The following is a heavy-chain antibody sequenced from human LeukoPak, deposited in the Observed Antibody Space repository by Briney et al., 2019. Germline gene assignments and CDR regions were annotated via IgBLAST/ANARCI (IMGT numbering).Heavy chain of an antibody. V-gene: IGHV3-30*18. D-gene: IGHD4-17*01. CDR3: AKGRPTVTTDPEFDY. CDR1: GFTFSSYA. CDR2: ISYDGSNK. J-gene: IGHJ4*02. Sequence: GGSLRLSCAASGFTFSSYAMHWVRQAPGKGLEWVAVISYDGSNKYYADSVKGRFTISRDNSKHTLYLQMNSLRGEDTAVYYCAKGRPTVTTDPEFDYWGQGTLVTVSS.